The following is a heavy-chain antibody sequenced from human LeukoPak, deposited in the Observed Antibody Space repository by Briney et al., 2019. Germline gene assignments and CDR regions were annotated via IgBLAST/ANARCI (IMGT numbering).Heavy chain of an antibody. CDR2: INHSGST. J-gene: IGHJ5*02. CDR3: ARDTVVVPAATNWFDP. CDR1: GGSFSGYY. V-gene: IGHV4-34*01. Sequence: SETLSLTCAVYGGSFSGYYWSWIRQPPGKGLEWIGEINHSGSTNYNPSLKSRVTISVDTSKNQFSLKLSSVTAADTAVYYCARDTVVVPAATNWFDPWGQGTLVTVSS. D-gene: IGHD2-2*01.